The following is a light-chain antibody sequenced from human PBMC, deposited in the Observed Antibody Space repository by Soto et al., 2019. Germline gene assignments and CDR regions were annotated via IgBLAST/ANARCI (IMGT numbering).Light chain of an antibody. J-gene: IGKJ5*01. CDR3: QQYLSTSSIT. CDR1: QSVLYSSNNKNY. CDR2: WAS. Sequence: DILVTQSTDFLAVSLGERATINCKSSQSVLYSSNNKNYLAWFQQRPGQPPKLLIYWASIRESGVPDLFSGSGSGTDFTLTISSLQAEDVAVYYCQQYLSTSSITFGQGTRLENK. V-gene: IGKV4-1*01.